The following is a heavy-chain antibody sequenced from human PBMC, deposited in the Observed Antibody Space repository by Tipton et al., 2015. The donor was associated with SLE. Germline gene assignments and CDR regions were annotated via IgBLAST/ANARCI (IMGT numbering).Heavy chain of an antibody. J-gene: IGHJ4*02. Sequence: QLVQSGGGVVQPGRSLRLSCAASGFTFNVYGMHWLRQAPGKGLEWVAVSWFDGSDYVDSVKGRFTISRDNSKNTLYLQMNSLRVEDTAVYYCARGYCSDGVCYGFGFFDYWGQGNLVTVSS. CDR1: GFTFNVYG. CDR2: SWFDGSD. D-gene: IGHD2-8*01. CDR3: ARGYCSDGVCYGFGFFDY. V-gene: IGHV3-33*08.